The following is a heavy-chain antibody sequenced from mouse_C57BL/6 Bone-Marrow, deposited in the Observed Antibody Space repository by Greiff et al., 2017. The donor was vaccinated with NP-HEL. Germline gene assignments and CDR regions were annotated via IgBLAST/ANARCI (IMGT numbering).Heavy chain of an antibody. CDR2: IYPGSGNT. CDR1: GYTFTDYY. D-gene: IGHD1-1*02. Sequence: VHLVESGAELVRPGASVKLSCKASGYTFTDYYINWVKQRPGQGLEWIARIYPGSGNTYYNEKFKGKATLTAEKSSSTAYMQLSSLTSEDSAVYFCARNGWFAYWGQGTLVTVSA. V-gene: IGHV1-76*01. J-gene: IGHJ3*01. CDR3: ARNGWFAY.